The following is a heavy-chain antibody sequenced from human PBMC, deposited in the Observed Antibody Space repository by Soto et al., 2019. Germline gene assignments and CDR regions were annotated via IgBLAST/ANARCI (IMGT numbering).Heavy chain of an antibody. J-gene: IGHJ4*01. V-gene: IGHV1-69*13. D-gene: IGHD3-10*01. CDR3: ARDFYGSGFPGGY. Sequence: SVKVSCKASGGTFSSYAISWVRQAPGQGLEWMGGIIPIFGTANYAQKFQGRVTITADESTSTAYMELSSLRSEDTAVYYCARDFYGSGFPGGYWGHGTLVTVSS. CDR2: IIPIFGTA. CDR1: GGTFSSYA.